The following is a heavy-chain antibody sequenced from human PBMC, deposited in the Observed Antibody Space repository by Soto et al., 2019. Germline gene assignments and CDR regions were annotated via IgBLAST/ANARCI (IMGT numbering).Heavy chain of an antibody. V-gene: IGHV2-5*02. CDR2: IYWDDDK. J-gene: IGHJ6*02. Sequence: QITLMGSGPTLVKPTQTLTLTCTFSGFSLSTGGVGVGWIRQPPGKALEWLALIYWDDDKRFSPSLRSRLTITKVTSKNQVVITMTNKDPLDTATYYCAHSRCGGDCLQSYSSHYYYGMDVWGQGTTVTV. D-gene: IGHD2-21*02. CDR3: AHSRCGGDCLQSYSSHYYYGMDV. CDR1: GFSLSTGGVG.